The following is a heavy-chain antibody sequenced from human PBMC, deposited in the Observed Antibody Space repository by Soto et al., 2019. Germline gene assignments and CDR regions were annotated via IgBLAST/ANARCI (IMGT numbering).Heavy chain of an antibody. J-gene: IGHJ4*02. Sequence: SETLSLTSTVSGGSVISFYWSWIRQSPGKGLEWIGYIYYSGSTKYKPSLKSRVTMSVDTSKNQFSLKVSSATAADTAVYYCARHSNRNYGLYYFDYWGLGALVTVSS. CDR3: ARHSNRNYGLYYFDY. V-gene: IGHV4-59*08. CDR1: GGSVISFY. CDR2: IYYSGST. D-gene: IGHD4-4*01.